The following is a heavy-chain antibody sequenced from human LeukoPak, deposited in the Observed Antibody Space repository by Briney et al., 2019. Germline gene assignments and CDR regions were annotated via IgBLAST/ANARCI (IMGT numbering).Heavy chain of an antibody. CDR1: GFTFSSYA. CDR2: ISGSGGST. V-gene: IGHV3-23*01. CDR3: AKSVHFAYFFGPYFDY. Sequence: GGSLRLSCAASGFTFSSYAMSWVRQAPGKGVEWVSAISGSGGSTYYADSVKGRFTISRDNSKNKLYLQMNSLRAEDTAVYYCAKSVHFAYFFGPYFDYWGQGTLVTVSS. D-gene: IGHD3-3*01. J-gene: IGHJ4*02.